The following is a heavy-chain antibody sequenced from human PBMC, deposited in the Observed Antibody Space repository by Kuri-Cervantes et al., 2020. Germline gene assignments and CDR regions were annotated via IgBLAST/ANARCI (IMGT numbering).Heavy chain of an antibody. J-gene: IGHJ6*02. Sequence: GESLKISCAASRFTLSTYALSWVRQPPGKGLGWVSIITGGGGGTYYADPVKGRFTISRDSSKNTLFLQMNSLRADDTAVYYCARYMVRGIYYGMDVWGQGTTVTVSS. CDR3: ARYMVRGIYYGMDV. D-gene: IGHD3-10*01. V-gene: IGHV3-23*01. CDR1: RFTLSTYA. CDR2: ITGGGGGT.